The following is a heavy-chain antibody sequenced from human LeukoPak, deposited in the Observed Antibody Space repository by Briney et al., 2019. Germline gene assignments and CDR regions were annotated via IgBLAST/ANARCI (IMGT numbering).Heavy chain of an antibody. D-gene: IGHD4-11*01. CDR2: ISSSGSTI. CDR1: GFTFSDYY. CDR3: AHMSTVTSFDY. J-gene: IGHJ4*02. V-gene: IGHV3-11*04. Sequence: GGSLRLSCAGSGFTFSDYYMSWIRQAPGKGLEWVSHISSSGSTIYYADSVKGRFTISRGNAKNSLYLPMKNLRAADKSLYYSAHMSTVTSFDYWGQGTLITVSS.